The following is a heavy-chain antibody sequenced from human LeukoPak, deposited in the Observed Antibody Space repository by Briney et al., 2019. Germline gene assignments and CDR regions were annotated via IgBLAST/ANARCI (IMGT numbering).Heavy chain of an antibody. D-gene: IGHD4-17*01. CDR2: INWNGGST. CDR1: GFTFDDYG. J-gene: IGHJ4*02. V-gene: IGHV3-20*04. CDR3: ARSYGDYVSFDY. Sequence: GGSLRLSCAASGFTFDDYGMSWVRQAPGKGLEWVSGINWNGGSTGYADSVKGRFTISRDNAKNSPYLQMNSLRAEDTALYYCARSYGDYVSFDYWGQGTLVTVSS.